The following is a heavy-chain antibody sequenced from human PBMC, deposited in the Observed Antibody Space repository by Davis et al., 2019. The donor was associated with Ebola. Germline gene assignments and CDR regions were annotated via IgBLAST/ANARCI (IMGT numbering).Heavy chain of an antibody. Sequence: PGGSLRLSCTVSGGSISRGGSYWSWVRQVPGKGLEWIGYIYYSGSANYNPSLKSRVAISVDTSKNQFSLKLSSVTAADTAVYYCARDISTTVSAFDIWGQGTMVTVSS. CDR1: GGSISRGGSY. D-gene: IGHD2/OR15-2a*01. CDR2: IYYSGSA. J-gene: IGHJ3*02. V-gene: IGHV4-61*08. CDR3: ARDISTTVSAFDI.